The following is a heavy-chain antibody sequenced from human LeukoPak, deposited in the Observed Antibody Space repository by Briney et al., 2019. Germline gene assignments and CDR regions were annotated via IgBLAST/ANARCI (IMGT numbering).Heavy chain of an antibody. CDR2: MNPNSGNT. V-gene: IGHV1-8*01. D-gene: IGHD3-10*01. CDR3: ARGPILLWFGELFEYNWFDP. Sequence: GASVKVSCKASGYTFTSYDINWVRQATGQGLEWMGWMNPNSGNTGYAQKFQGRVTITRNTSISTAYMELSSLRSEDTAVYYCARGPILLWFGELFEYNWFDPWGQGTLVTVSS. CDR1: GYTFTSYD. J-gene: IGHJ5*02.